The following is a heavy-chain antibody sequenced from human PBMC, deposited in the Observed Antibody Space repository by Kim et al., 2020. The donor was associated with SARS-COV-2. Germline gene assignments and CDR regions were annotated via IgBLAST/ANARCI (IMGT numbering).Heavy chain of an antibody. D-gene: IGHD3-3*01. Sequence: ADPVKGRFTISRDHYKNPMSLQMNSLRAEDTAVYYCAKSSRTFSPYYFDFWGQGTLVTVSS. V-gene: IGHV3-23*01. CDR3: AKSSRTFSPYYFDF. J-gene: IGHJ4*02.